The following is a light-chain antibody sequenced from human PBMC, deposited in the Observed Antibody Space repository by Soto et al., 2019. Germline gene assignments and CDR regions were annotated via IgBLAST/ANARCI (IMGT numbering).Light chain of an antibody. CDR2: EVS. J-gene: IGLJ3*02. V-gene: IGLV2-14*01. CDR3: TSYTSSSTRV. CDR1: SSDVGGYNY. Sequence: QSALTQPASVSGSSGQSITISCTGTSSDVGGYNYVSWYQQHPGKAPKLRIYEVSNRPSGVSNRFSGSKSGNTASLAISGLQAEDEADYYCTSYTSSSTRVFGGGTKLTVL.